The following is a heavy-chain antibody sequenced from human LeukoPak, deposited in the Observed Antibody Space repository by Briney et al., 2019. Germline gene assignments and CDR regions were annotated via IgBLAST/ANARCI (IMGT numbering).Heavy chain of an antibody. CDR2: IYYSGST. D-gene: IGHD6-19*01. J-gene: IGHJ4*02. CDR1: GGSISSISYY. Sequence: SETLSLTCPVSGGSISSISYYWGWIRQPPGKGLEWTGSIYYSGSTYYNPSLKSRVTISVDTSKNQFSLKLSSVTAADTAVYYCARLEYCSGSLYYFDYWGQGTLVTVSS. V-gene: IGHV4-39*01. CDR3: ARLEYCSGSLYYFDY.